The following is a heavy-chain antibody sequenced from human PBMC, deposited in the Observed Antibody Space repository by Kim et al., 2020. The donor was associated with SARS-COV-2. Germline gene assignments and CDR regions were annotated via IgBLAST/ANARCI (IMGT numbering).Heavy chain of an antibody. D-gene: IGHD3-22*01. V-gene: IGHV3-23*01. CDR3: AKVGRSITMIVVVHDAFDI. Sequence: GGSLRLSCAASGFTFSSYAMSWVRQAPGKGLEWVSAISGSGGSTYYADSVKGRFTISRDNSKNTLYLQMNSLRAEDTAVYYCAKVGRSITMIVVVHDAFDIWGQGTMVTVSS. CDR2: ISGSGGST. J-gene: IGHJ3*02. CDR1: GFTFSSYA.